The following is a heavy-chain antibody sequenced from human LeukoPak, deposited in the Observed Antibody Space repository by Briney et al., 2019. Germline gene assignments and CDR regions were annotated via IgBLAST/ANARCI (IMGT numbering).Heavy chain of an antibody. CDR3: AKEGLYSSSSLGETLIDY. CDR2: IRYDGSNK. Sequence: PGGSLRLSCAASGFTFSRYGMHWVRQAPGKGLEGVAFIRYDGSNKYYADSVKGRFTISRDNSKNTLYLQMNSLRAEDTAVYYCAKEGLYSSSSLGETLIDYWGQGTLVTVSS. V-gene: IGHV3-30*02. D-gene: IGHD6-6*01. CDR1: GFTFSRYG. J-gene: IGHJ4*02.